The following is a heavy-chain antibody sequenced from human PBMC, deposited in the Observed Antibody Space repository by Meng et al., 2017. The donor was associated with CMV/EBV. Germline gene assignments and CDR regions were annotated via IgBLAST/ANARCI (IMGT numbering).Heavy chain of an antibody. CDR1: GGSFSGYH. Sequence: SETLSLTCAVYGGSFSGYHWSWIRQPPGKGLEWIGEINHSGSTNYNPSLKSRVTISVDTSKNQFSLKLSSVTAADTAVYYCARGGYAVVPAATHYWGQGTLVTVSS. D-gene: IGHD2-2*01. J-gene: IGHJ4*02. CDR3: ARGGYAVVPAATHY. CDR2: INHSGST. V-gene: IGHV4-34*01.